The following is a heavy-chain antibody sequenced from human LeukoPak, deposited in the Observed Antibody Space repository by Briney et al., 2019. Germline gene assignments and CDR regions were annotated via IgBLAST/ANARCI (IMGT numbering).Heavy chain of an antibody. CDR3: AKGRGAFDI. CDR1: GFTVSSNY. CDR2: ISNDGSNK. V-gene: IGHV3-30*18. Sequence: GGSLRLSCVASGFTVSSNYMSWVRQAPGKGLEWVAVISNDGSNKYYADSVKGRFTISRDNSKNTLYLQMNSLRAEDTAVYYCAKGRGAFDIWGQGTMVTVSS. D-gene: IGHD3-10*01. J-gene: IGHJ3*02.